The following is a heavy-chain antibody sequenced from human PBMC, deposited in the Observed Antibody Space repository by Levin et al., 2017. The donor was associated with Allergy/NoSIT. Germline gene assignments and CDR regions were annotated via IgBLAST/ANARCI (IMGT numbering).Heavy chain of an antibody. D-gene: IGHD4/OR15-4a*01. V-gene: IGHV2-5*05. CDR3: AHRHYLAAAYDYGAFDY. CDR2: IYWDDDK. J-gene: IGHJ4*02. CDR1: GFSLRTYGVG. Sequence: SGPTLVKPTETLTLTCSFSGFSLRTYGVGVGWIRQPPGKALEWLALIYWDDDKRYGPSLKSRLTITKDTSKNQVVLTMTNMDPVDTGTYYCAHRHYLAAAYDYGAFDYWGQGSLVTVSS.